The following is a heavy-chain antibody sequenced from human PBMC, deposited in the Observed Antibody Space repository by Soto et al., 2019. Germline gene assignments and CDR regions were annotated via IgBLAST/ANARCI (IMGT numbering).Heavy chain of an antibody. V-gene: IGHV5-51*01. J-gene: IGHJ4*02. CDR3: ARLPRDCNKTSCYCADH. D-gene: IGHD3-22*01. Sequence: PGESLKISCRGSGYDFNTNWFGWVRQLPGRGLEWVGIMYPGDSDTRLHPSLQGHVTLSADVTVSTAFLQWRTLKTSDSGMYFCARLPRDCNKTSCYCADHWGQGTSVTVSS. CDR1: GYDFNTNW. CDR2: MYPGDSDT.